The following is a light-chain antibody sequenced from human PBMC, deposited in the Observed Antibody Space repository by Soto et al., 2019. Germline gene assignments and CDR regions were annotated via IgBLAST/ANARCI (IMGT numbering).Light chain of an antibody. CDR1: QVISSY. V-gene: IGKV1-9*01. CDR3: QQLNSYPIT. Sequence: DIQLTQSPSFLSASVGDRVTITCRASQVISSYLAWYQQKPGKAPKLLIYAASTLQSGVPSRFSGSRSGTEFTLTISSLQPEDFVTYYCQQLNSYPITFGQGTRLEIK. CDR2: AAS. J-gene: IGKJ5*01.